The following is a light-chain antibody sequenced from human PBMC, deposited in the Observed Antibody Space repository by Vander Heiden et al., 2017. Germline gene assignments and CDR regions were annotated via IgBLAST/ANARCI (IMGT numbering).Light chain of an antibody. CDR3: MQGRHLNT. CDR1: QSLVYNEGNTF. CDR2: QVS. J-gene: IGKJ1*01. V-gene: IGKV2-30*01. Sequence: DVVMTQSPLSLPVTLGQPASISCRSSQSLVYNEGNTFLNWFQQRPGQSPRRLIYQVSKRDYGVPDRFSGSGSGTDFTLKSSRGEAEDVGVYYCMQGRHLNTFGQGTKVEIK.